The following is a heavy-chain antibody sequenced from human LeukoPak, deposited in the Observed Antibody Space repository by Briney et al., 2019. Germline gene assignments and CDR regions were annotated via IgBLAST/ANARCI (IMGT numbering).Heavy chain of an antibody. CDR2: IYYSGSA. Sequence: ASQTLSLTCTVSGGSISSGGYYWTWIRQHPGKGLEWIGYIYYSGSAYYNPSLKSRVTISVDTSKNQFSLKLSSVTAADTAVYYCAYGSTPWYFDLWGRGTLVTVSS. D-gene: IGHD4-17*01. V-gene: IGHV4-30-4*08. CDR3: AYGSTPWYFDL. CDR1: GGSISSGGYY. J-gene: IGHJ2*01.